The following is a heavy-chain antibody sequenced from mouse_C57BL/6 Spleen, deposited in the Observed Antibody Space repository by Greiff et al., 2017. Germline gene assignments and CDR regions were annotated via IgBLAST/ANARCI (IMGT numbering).Heavy chain of an antibody. CDR1: GFTFTDYY. V-gene: IGHV7-3*01. Sequence: EVKVEESGGGLVQPGGSLSLSCAASGFTFTDYYMSWVRQPPGKALEWLGFIRNKANGYTTEYSASVKGRFTISRDNSQSILYLQMNALRAEDSATYYCARPPDYYGSSYGYFDVWGTGTTVTVSS. D-gene: IGHD1-1*01. CDR2: IRNKANGYTT. CDR3: ARPPDYYGSSYGYFDV. J-gene: IGHJ1*03.